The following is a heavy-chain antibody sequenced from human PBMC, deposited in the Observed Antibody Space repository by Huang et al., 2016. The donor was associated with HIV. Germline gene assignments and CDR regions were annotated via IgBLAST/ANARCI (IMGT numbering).Heavy chain of an antibody. CDR2: ISYDGSNK. CDR1: GFSVSTYG. V-gene: IGHV3-30*18. D-gene: IGHD1-26*01. CDR3: AKDGADEEWDIDY. Sequence: VQLVESGGGVVQPGRSLRLACAASGFSVSTYGLHWVRQAPGKGLEGVAVISYDGSNKYYAHSVKGRFTISRDTSENKVYLQMNSLRHEDTAVYYCAKDGADEEWDIDYWGQGTLVTVSS. J-gene: IGHJ4*02.